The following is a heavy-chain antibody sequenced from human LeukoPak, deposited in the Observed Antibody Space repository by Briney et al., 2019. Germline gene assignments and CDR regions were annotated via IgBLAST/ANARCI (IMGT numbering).Heavy chain of an antibody. V-gene: IGHV1-46*01. CDR1: GYIFTSYY. CDR3: ARARPDFDY. Sequence: ASVKVSCKASGYIFTSYYIHWVRQAPGQGLEWMGIINPSGGGTSYAQKFQGRVTMTRDTSTGTVYMELSSLKSEDTAVYYCARARPDFDYWGQGTLVTVSS. CDR2: INPSGGGT. J-gene: IGHJ4*02.